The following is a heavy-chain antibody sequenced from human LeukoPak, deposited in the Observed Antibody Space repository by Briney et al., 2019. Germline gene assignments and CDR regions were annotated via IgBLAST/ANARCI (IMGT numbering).Heavy chain of an antibody. CDR2: IKQDGSEK. Sequence: GVSLRLSCAPSGLTFSIYWMIWVRQPPGEGLEWLANIKQDGSEKYCVESVEGRFTISRDNAENSLYLQMNRLRGGDTAVYYCVRALGRSSEEYWGEGNLVTVSS. CDR1: GLTFSIYW. V-gene: IGHV3-7*01. CDR3: VRALGRSSEEY. D-gene: IGHD3-16*01. J-gene: IGHJ4*02.